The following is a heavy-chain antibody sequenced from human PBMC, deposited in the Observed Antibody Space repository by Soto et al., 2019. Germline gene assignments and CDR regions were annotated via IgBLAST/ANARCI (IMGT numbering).Heavy chain of an antibody. CDR1: GYTLTELS. CDR3: ATPRILERRSTLFNFDY. J-gene: IGHJ4*02. V-gene: IGHV1-24*01. CDR2: FDPEDGET. D-gene: IGHD1-1*01. Sequence: SVKVSFKVSGYTLTELSMHWVRQAPGKGLEWMGGFDPEDGETIYAQKFQGRVTMTEDTSTDTAYMELSSLRSEDTAVYYCATPRILERRSTLFNFDYWGQGTLVTVSS.